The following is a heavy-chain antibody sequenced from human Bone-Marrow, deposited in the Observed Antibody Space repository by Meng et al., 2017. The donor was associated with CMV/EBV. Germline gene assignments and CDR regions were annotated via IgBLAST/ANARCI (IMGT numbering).Heavy chain of an antibody. D-gene: IGHD3-22*01. Sequence: ASVKVSCKASEYTFTGYYMHWVRQAPGQGLEWMGWINPNSGGTNYAQKFQGRVTMTRDTSISTAYMELSRLRSDDTAVYYCARDSYYYDSSGYPGNAFDIWGQGTMVTVSS. CDR1: EYTFTGYY. CDR2: INPNSGGT. J-gene: IGHJ3*02. V-gene: IGHV1-2*02. CDR3: ARDSYYYDSSGYPGNAFDI.